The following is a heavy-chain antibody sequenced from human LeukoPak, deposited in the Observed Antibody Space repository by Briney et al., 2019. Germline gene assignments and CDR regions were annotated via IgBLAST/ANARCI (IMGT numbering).Heavy chain of an antibody. CDR3: ASAPSNYYYYMDV. Sequence: SETLSLTCTVSGGSISSYYWSWIRQPPGKGLEWIGYIYYSGSTNYKPSLKSRVTISVDTSKIQFSLKLSSVTAADTAVYYCASAPSNYYYYMDVWGKGTTVTISS. CDR1: GGSISSYY. V-gene: IGHV4-59*01. CDR2: IYYSGST. J-gene: IGHJ6*03.